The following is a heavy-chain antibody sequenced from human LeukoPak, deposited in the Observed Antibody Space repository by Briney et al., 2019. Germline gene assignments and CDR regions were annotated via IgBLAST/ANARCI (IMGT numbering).Heavy chain of an antibody. J-gene: IGHJ3*01. V-gene: IGHV3-23*01. Sequence: PGGSLRLSCAASGFTFSSYAMSWVRQAPGKGLEWVSAISGSGGSTYYADSVKGRFTISRDNSKNTLYLQMNSLRVEDTAIYYCAKLRGYTYGYNDAFDFWGQGTMVTVSS. CDR3: AKLRGYTYGYNDAFDF. CDR2: ISGSGGST. CDR1: GFTFSSYA. D-gene: IGHD5-18*01.